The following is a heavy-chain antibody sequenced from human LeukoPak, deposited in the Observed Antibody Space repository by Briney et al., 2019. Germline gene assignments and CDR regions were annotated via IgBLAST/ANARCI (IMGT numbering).Heavy chain of an antibody. J-gene: IGHJ2*01. V-gene: IGHV4-4*02. CDR1: GGSISSSNW. Sequence: SGTLSLTCAVSGGSISSSNWWSWVRQPPGKGLEWIGEIYHSGSTNYNPSLKSRVTISVDKSKNHFSLKLSSVTAADTAVYYCARDATACSDGSCYSSWYFDLWGRGTLVTVSS. D-gene: IGHD2-15*01. CDR3: ARDATACSDGSCYSSWYFDL. CDR2: IYHSGST.